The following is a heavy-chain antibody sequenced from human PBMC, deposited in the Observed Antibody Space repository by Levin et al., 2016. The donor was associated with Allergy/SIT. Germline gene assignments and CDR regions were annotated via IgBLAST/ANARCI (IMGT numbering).Heavy chain of an antibody. Sequence: WVRQAPGQGLEWMGWMNPNSANTGYAQKFQGRVTMTRNTSISTAYMELSSLRSEDTAVYYCAVFCSTTSCPLYYMDVWGKGTTVTVSS. CDR3: AVFCSTTSCPLYYMDV. D-gene: IGHD2-2*01. J-gene: IGHJ6*03. CDR2: MNPNSANT. V-gene: IGHV1-8*01.